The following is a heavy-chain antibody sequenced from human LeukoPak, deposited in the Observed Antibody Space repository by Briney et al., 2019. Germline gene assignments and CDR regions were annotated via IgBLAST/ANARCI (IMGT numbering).Heavy chain of an antibody. D-gene: IGHD1-20*01. CDR2: INPSGGST. V-gene: IGHV1-46*01. CDR1: GYTFISYY. J-gene: IGHJ4*02. CDR3: ARHSLIGTTPFDY. Sequence: ASVKVSCKASGYTFISYYIHWVRPAPGQGLEWMGVINPSGGSTAYAQQFQGRVTMTRDTSTSTVYMELSSLRSEDTAVYYCARHSLIGTTPFDYWGQGTLVTVSS.